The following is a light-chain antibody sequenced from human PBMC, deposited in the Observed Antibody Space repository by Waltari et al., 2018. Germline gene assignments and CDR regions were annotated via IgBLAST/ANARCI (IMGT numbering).Light chain of an antibody. J-gene: IGLJ3*02. CDR2: QDD. V-gene: IGLV3-1*01. Sequence: SYQLTQPPSLSVSPGQTASITCSGSTLGNYYVSWDQQRPGQSPILLIYQDDKRPSDIPARFSGSNSGNTATLTISASQSMDESVYYCQAWDNSAVVFGGGTMLTVL. CDR3: QAWDNSAVV. CDR1: TLGNYY.